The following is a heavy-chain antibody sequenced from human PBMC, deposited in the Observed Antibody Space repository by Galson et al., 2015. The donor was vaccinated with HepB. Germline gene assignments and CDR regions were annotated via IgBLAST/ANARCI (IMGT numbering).Heavy chain of an antibody. J-gene: IGHJ4*02. CDR3: TRGDPYSSSQIDY. CDR1: GYTLTDYY. V-gene: IGHV1-46*01. CDR2: INPSGGST. Sequence: SVKVSCKASGYTLTDYYMHWVRQAPGQGLEWMGMINPSGGSTSYAQNFQGRVTMTRDTSTSTVYMELSSLRSEDTAVYYCTRGDPYSSSQIDYWGQGNLVTVSS. D-gene: IGHD6-13*01.